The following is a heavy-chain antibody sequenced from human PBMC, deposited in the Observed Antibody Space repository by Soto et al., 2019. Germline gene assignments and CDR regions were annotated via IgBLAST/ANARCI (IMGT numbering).Heavy chain of an antibody. D-gene: IGHD3-22*01. Sequence: QVQLQESGPGLVKPSQTLSLTCTVSGGSISSGDYYWSWIRQPPGKGLEWIGSIYYSGSTYYNPSLKSRVTISVDTSKNHFSLKLSSVTAADTAVYYCARWIVVVANWFDPWGQGTLVTVSP. J-gene: IGHJ5*02. CDR1: GGSISSGDYY. V-gene: IGHV4-30-4*01. CDR3: ARWIVVVANWFDP. CDR2: IYYSGST.